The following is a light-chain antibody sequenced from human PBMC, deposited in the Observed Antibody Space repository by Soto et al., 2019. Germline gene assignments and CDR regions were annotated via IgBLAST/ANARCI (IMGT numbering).Light chain of an antibody. CDR1: QSVSSK. CDR2: GVS. CDR3: QQYGGSPRT. V-gene: IGKV3-20*01. J-gene: IGKJ2*01. Sequence: EIVLTQSPGTLSLSLGERATLSCRASQSVSSKLAWYQQKPGQAPRVLIYGVSSRATGIPDRFGGSGSGTDFTLTISRLEPEDFAVYYCQQYGGSPRTFGQGTKLEI.